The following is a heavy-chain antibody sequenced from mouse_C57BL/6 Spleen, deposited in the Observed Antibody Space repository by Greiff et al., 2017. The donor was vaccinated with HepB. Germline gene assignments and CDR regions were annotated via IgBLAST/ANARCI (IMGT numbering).Heavy chain of an antibody. CDR2: IDPSDSET. J-gene: IGHJ1*03. V-gene: IGHV1-52*01. CDR3: ASHYYGSSPFYFDV. D-gene: IGHD1-1*01. CDR1: GYTFTSYW. Sequence: QVQLQQPGAELVRPGSSVKLSCKASGYTFTSYWMHWVKQRPIQGLEWIGNIDPSDSETHYNQKFKDKATLTVDKSSSTAYMQLSSLTSEDSAVYYCASHYYGSSPFYFDVWGTGTTVTVSS.